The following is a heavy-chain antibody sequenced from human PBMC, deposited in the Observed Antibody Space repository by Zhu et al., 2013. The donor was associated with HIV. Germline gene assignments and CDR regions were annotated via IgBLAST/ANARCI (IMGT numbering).Heavy chain of an antibody. CDR2: ILPEFGTT. CDR1: GGTFTTNA. J-gene: IGHJ3*02. D-gene: IGHD4-17*01. V-gene: IGHV1-69*15. Sequence: QVHLVQSGAEVQKPGSSVKVSCKASGGTFTTNAINWVRQAPGQGLEWMGTILPEFGTTNYAHKFRGRVSITADESSNTAFMELSSLTSADTAVYFCATTLKRQTTYALDTWGQGTMVTVSS. CDR3: ATTLKRQTTYALDT.